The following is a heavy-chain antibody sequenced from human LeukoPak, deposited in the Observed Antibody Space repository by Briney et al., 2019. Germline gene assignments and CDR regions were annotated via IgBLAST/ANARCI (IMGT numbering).Heavy chain of an antibody. D-gene: IGHD6-19*01. CDR2: ISGSGGST. V-gene: IGHV3-23*01. J-gene: IGHJ4*02. CDR1: GFTFSSFS. Sequence: GGSLRLSCAAYGFTFSSFSMSWVRQAPGKGLEWVSSISGSGGSTYYADSVKGRFTISRDNSQNTLYLHMNSLRAEDTAVYYCAKSYGSAWGLFDYWGQGTLVTVSS. CDR3: AKSYGSAWGLFDY.